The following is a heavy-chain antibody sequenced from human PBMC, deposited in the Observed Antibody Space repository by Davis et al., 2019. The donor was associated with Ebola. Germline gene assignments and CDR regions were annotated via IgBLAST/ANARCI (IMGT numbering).Heavy chain of an antibody. D-gene: IGHD3-10*01. CDR1: GGSISSSY. Sequence: SETLSLTCTVSGGSISSSYWSWIRQPPGKGLEWIGYIYYSGSTNYNPSLKSRVNISVDTSKNQFSLKLSSVTAADTAVYYCATRRGYWGQGTLVTVSS. V-gene: IGHV4-59*01. J-gene: IGHJ4*02. CDR2: IYYSGST. CDR3: ATRRGY.